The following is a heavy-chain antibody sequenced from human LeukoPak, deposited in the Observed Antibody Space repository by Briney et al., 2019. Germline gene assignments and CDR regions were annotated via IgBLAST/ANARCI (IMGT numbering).Heavy chain of an antibody. CDR2: ISSNGGRA. V-gene: IGHV3-64*01. CDR1: GFTFNA. J-gene: IGHJ5*02. Sequence: GGSLRLSCAASGFTFNAMHWVRQAPGKGLEYVSGISSNGGRANYANSVKVRFTISRDNSKNTLDLQMGSLRAEDTAVYYCAKDRHAPGRYCSSTTCFPFDLWGQGTLVTVSS. CDR3: AKDRHAPGRYCSSTTCFPFDL. D-gene: IGHD2-2*01.